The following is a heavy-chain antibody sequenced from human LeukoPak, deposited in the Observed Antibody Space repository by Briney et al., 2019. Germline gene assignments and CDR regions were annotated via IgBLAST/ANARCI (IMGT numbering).Heavy chain of an antibody. D-gene: IGHD3-10*01. J-gene: IGHJ4*02. CDR2: IYSGGNT. Sequence: QSGGSLRLSCAASGFTFSSYAMSWVRQAPGKGLEWVSVIYSGGNTYYPDSVKGRFTISRDNSKNTLYLQMNSLRAEDTAVYYCARGRYYRSGSYCGFDYWGQGTLVTVSS. CDR1: GFTFSSYA. CDR3: ARGRYYRSGSYCGFDY. V-gene: IGHV3-66*01.